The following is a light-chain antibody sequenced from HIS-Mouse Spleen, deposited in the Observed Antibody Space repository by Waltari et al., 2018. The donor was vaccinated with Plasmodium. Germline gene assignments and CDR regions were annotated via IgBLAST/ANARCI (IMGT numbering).Light chain of an antibody. J-gene: IGLJ2*01. CDR2: EGS. V-gene: IGLV2-23*01. Sequence: QSALTQPASVSGSPGQSITISCTGTSSDVGSYNLVSWYQQHPGKAPKFMIYEGSKRPSGVSNRCSGSKSGNTASLTISGLQAEDEADYYCCSYAGSSTLVFGGGTKLTVL. CDR3: CSYAGSSTLV. CDR1: SSDVGSYNL.